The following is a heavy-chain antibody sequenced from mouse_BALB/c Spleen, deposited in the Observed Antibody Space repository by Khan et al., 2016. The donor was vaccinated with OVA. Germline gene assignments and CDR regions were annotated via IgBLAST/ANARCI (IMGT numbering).Heavy chain of an antibody. V-gene: IGHV5-6*01. J-gene: IGHJ3*01. Sequence: EVELVESGGDLVRPGGSLQLSCAASGFTFSSYSMSCVLRTPHKRLEWVATISSDGDYTYYPDSVKGRFTISRDNAKNPLYLQMSSLKSEDTAMYYWSSHLTGSFAYWGQGTLVTVSA. CDR1: GFTFSSYS. D-gene: IGHD4-1*01. CDR3: SSHLTGSFAY. CDR2: ISSDGDYT.